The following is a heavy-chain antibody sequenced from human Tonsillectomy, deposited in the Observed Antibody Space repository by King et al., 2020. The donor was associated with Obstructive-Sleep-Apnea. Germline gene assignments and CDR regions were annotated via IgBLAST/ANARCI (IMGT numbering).Heavy chain of an antibody. D-gene: IGHD4-23*01. CDR3: ATLYGGNSGSFQY. Sequence: QLQESGPGLVKPSGTLSLTCSVSGASVSSNTYYWAWIRQPPGKGLEWIGAIYHTGNTYYTPSLESRLAFSVDTSKNQFTLRLSSVTAADTATYYCATLYGGNSGSFQYWGQGTLVTVSS. CDR2: IYHTGNT. CDR1: GASVSSNTYY. V-gene: IGHV4-39*01. J-gene: IGHJ4*02.